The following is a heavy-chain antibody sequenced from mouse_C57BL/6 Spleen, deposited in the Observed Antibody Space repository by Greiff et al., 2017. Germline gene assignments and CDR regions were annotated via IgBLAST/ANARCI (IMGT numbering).Heavy chain of an antibody. V-gene: IGHV1-55*01. D-gene: IGHD2-1*01. J-gene: IGHJ3*01. CDR3: ERWERCDGNYWCAY. Sequence: QVQLQQPGAELVKPGASVKMSCKASGYTFTSYWITWVKQRPGQGLEWIGDIYPGSGSTNYNEKFKSKATLTVDTSSRTAYMQLSSLTSEDSAVYYCERWERCDGNYWCAYWGQGTLVTVSA. CDR1: GYTFTSYW. CDR2: IYPGSGST.